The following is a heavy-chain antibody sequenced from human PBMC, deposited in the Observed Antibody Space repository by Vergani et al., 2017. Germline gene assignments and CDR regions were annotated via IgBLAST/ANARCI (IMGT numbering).Heavy chain of an antibody. CDR1: GGTFSSYA. J-gene: IGHJ4*02. CDR3: ARDGRYCSSTSCQYYFDY. Sequence: QVQLVQSGAEVKKPGSSVKVSCKASGGTFSSYAISWVRQAPGQGLEWMGGIIPIFGTANYAQKFQGRVTITADESTSTAYMELSSLRSEDTAVYYCARDGRYCSSTSCQYYFDYWGQGTLVTVSS. CDR2: IIPIFGTA. D-gene: IGHD2-2*01. V-gene: IGHV1-69*01.